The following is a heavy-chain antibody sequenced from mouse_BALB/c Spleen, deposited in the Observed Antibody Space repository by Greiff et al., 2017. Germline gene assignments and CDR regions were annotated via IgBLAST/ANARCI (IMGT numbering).Heavy chain of an antibody. Sequence: VQLQQSGAELAKPGASVKMSCKASGYTFTSYWMHWVKQRPGQGLEWIGYINPSTGYTEYNQKFKDKATLTADKSSSTAYMQLSSLTSEDSAVYYCARSERGRTMITGYFDYWGQGTTLTVSS. CDR3: ARSERGRTMITGYFDY. CDR2: INPSTGYT. CDR1: GYTFTSYW. J-gene: IGHJ2*01. D-gene: IGHD2-4*01. V-gene: IGHV1-7*01.